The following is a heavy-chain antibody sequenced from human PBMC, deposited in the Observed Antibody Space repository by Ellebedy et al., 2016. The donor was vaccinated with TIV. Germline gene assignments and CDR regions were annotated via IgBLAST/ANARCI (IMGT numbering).Heavy chain of an antibody. J-gene: IGHJ4*02. CDR1: GFTFSDYA. Sequence: GESLKISCAASGFTFSDYAMSWVRQAPGKGLEWVSAISGSGGTTFYADSVKGRFTISRDNSKNTLYLQMNSLRAEDTAVYYCAREDSSGWYPPLDYWGQGTLVTVSS. CDR3: AREDSSGWYPPLDY. V-gene: IGHV3-23*01. D-gene: IGHD6-19*01. CDR2: ISGSGGTT.